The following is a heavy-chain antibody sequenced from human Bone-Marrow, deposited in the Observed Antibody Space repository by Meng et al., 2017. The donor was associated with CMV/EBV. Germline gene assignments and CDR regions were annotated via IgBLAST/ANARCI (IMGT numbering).Heavy chain of an antibody. J-gene: IGHJ6*02. D-gene: IGHD1-7*01. CDR1: GGSVSSGSDY. Sequence: SETLSLTCTVSGGSVSSGSDYWSWIRQPTGKGLEWIGYIYYSGSTNYNPSLKSRVTISVDTSKNQFSLKLSSVTAADTAVYYCARDGGVAGTTHTSQENYYYYYGMDVWGQGTTVTVSS. CDR3: ARDGGVAGTTHTSQENYYYYYGMDV. V-gene: IGHV4-61*01. CDR2: IYYSGST.